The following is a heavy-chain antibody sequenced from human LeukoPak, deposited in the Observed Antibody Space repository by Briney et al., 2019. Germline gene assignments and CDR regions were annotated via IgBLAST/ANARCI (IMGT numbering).Heavy chain of an antibody. V-gene: IGHV3-23*01. CDR1: GFTLSSHG. D-gene: IGHD5-18*01. J-gene: IGHJ3*02. CDR2: IVASGTRT. CDR3: APLVVDTSLVLDGFDI. Sequence: GGSLRLSCEASGFTLSSHGIDWIRQAPGKGLEWVSGIVASGTRTHYADSVKGRFTISRDNSKKTVYLQMNSLRAEDTAVYYCAPLVVDTSLVLDGFDIWGQGAMVTVS.